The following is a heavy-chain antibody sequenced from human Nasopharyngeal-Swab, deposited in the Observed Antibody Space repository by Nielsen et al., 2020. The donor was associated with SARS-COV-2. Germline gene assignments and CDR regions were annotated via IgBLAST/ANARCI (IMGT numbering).Heavy chain of an antibody. V-gene: IGHV3-64*01. CDR1: GFTFSGYS. CDR2: ISDTGDTT. J-gene: IGHJ4*02. Sequence: GESLKISCAASGFTFSGYSMHWVRQAPGKGLEYVSAISDTGDTTYYARSVRGRFTISRDNSKNTLFLQMGSLRTEDVAVYYCVRDQRLGVPMALGRAVFDYWGQGTLVTVSS. D-gene: IGHD2-8*01. CDR3: VRDQRLGVPMALGRAVFDY.